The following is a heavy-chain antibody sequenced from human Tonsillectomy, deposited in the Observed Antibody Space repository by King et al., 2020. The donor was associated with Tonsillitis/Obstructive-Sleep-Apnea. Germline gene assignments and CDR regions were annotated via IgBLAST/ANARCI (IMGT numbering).Heavy chain of an antibody. CDR2: IYPGDSDT. Sequence: QLVQSGAEVKKPGESLKISCKGSGYSFTSYWIGWVRQMPGKGLEWMGIIYPGDSDTRYSPSFQGQVTISADKSISTAYLQWSSLKASDTAMYYCARSVWSAYYSYYYGMDVWGKGTTVTVSS. CDR3: ARSVWSAYYSYYYGMDV. V-gene: IGHV5-51*03. CDR1: GYSFTSYW. J-gene: IGHJ6*04. D-gene: IGHD3-3*01.